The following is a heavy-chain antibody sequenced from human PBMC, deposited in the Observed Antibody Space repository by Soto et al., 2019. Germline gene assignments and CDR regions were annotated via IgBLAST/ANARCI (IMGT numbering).Heavy chain of an antibody. J-gene: IGHJ4*02. CDR1: GYTFTTYG. CDR2: ISTYNANA. Sequence: QVQLVHSGAEVKKPGASVKVSCKASGYTFTTYGIAWVRQAPGQGLEWMGWISTYNANANYAQKLQGRVTMTTDTSTTTAYLELRNLRSDDTAVYYCARDGYFDYWGQGTLVTVSS. V-gene: IGHV1-18*01. CDR3: ARDGYFDY.